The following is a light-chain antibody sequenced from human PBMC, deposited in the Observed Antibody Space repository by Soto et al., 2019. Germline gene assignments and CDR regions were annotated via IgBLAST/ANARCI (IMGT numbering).Light chain of an antibody. V-gene: IGKV3-20*01. CDR1: QSVSTY. J-gene: IGKJ2*01. CDR2: GAS. CDR3: QQYGSSPMYT. Sequence: EIVLTQSPGTLSLSPGERATLSCRASQSVSTYLAWYHQKPGQAPRLLIYGASSRATGIPDRFSGSGSGTDFTLTISRLEPEDFAVYYCQQYGSSPMYTFGQGTKLEIK.